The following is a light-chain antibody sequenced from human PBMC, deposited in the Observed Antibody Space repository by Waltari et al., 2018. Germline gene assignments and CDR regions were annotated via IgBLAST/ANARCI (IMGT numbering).Light chain of an antibody. V-gene: IGKV1-5*01. CDR3: QQYNTYSPYT. CDR1: QSIGTW. CDR2: GAS. J-gene: IGKJ2*01. Sequence: DIQMTQSPSTLSASVGDRVTITCRASQSIGTWLAWYQQKPGKAPKSLIYGASSLESGVPSRFSGSGSGTEFTLTINSLQPDDFATYYCQQYNTYSPYTFGQGTKLEIK.